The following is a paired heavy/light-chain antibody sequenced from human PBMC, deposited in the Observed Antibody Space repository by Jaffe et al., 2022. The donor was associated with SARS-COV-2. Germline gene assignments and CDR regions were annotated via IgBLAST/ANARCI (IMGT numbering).Heavy chain of an antibody. CDR2: VFTSGST. V-gene: IGHV4-61*02. CDR1: GGSIRSGSLY. Sequence: QVQLQESGPGLVKPSQTLSLTCTVSGGSIRSGSLYWSWIRQPAGKGLEWIGRVFTSGSTSYNPSLESRVTISVDTSKNQFSLKLNSVTAADTAVYYCARLSCSTTSCYGPTFDPWGQGTLVTVSS. D-gene: IGHD2-2*01. CDR3: ARLSCSTTSCYGPTFDP. J-gene: IGHJ5*02.
Light chain of an antibody. CDR1: SSNIGNNY. Sequence: QSVLTQPPSVSAAPGQKVTISCSGSSSNIGNNYVSWYQQLPGTAPKLLIYENNKRPSGIPDRFSASKSGTSAILGITGLQTGDEADYYCGTWDSTLSAGVFGGGTKLTVL. J-gene: IGLJ2*01. V-gene: IGLV1-51*02. CDR3: GTWDSTLSAGV. CDR2: ENN.